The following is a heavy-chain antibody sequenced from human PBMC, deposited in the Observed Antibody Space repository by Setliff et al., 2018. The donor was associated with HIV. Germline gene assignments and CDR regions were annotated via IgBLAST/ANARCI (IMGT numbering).Heavy chain of an antibody. CDR3: LRRATAAEVFDY. CDR1: GGSISSNNFY. CDR2: IYSSGDS. J-gene: IGHJ4*02. D-gene: IGHD6-13*01. V-gene: IGHV4-39*01. Sequence: NPSETLSLTCTATGGSISSNNFYWGWIRQPPGKGLEWIGTIYSSGDSFYDPSLKSRVTTSIDSSKNQFSMKLSSVTAADTAVYYCLRRATAAEVFDYWGQGTLVTVSS.